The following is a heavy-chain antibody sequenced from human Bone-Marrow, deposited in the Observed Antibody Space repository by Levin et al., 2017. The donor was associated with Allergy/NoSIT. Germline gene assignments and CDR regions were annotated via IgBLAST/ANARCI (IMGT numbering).Heavy chain of an antibody. D-gene: IGHD1-26*01. CDR1: GGSISSSSYY. Sequence: SETLSLTCTVSGGSISSSSYYWGWIRQPPGTGLEWIGSIYYSGSTYYNPSLKSRVTISVDTSKNQFSLKLSSVTAADTAVYYCARLCWELPGSGNDYWGQGTLVTVSS. CDR2: IYYSGST. V-gene: IGHV4-39*01. CDR3: ARLCWELPGSGNDY. J-gene: IGHJ4*02.